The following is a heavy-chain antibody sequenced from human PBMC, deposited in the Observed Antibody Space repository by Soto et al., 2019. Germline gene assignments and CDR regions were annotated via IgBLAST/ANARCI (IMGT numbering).Heavy chain of an antibody. D-gene: IGHD5-12*01. CDR1: GFTFSSYG. V-gene: IGHV3-30*02. Sequence: PGGSLRLSCAASGFTFSSYGMHWVRQAPGKGLEWVAVIWYDGSNKYYADSVKGRFTISRDNSKNTLYLQMNSLRAEDTAVYYCAKDHIVAPFDYWGQGTLVTVYS. J-gene: IGHJ4*02. CDR3: AKDHIVAPFDY. CDR2: IWYDGSNK.